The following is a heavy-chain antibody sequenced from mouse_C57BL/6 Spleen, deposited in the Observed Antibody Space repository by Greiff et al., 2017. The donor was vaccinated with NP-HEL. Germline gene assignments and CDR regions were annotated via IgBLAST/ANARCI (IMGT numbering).Heavy chain of an antibody. D-gene: IGHD6-1*01. V-gene: IGHV1-59*01. CDR1: GYTFTSYW. Sequence: QVQLQQPGAELVRPGTSVKLSCKASGYTFTSYWMHWVKQRPGQGLEWIGVIDPSDSYTNYNQKFKGKATLTVDTSSSTAYMQLSSLTSEDSAVYYCARRSSPPAWFAYWGQGTLVTVSA. CDR2: IDPSDSYT. J-gene: IGHJ3*01. CDR3: ARRSSPPAWFAY.